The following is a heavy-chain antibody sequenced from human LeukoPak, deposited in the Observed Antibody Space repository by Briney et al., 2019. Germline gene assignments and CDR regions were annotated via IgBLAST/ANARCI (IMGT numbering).Heavy chain of an antibody. V-gene: IGHV3-64*01. D-gene: IGHD5-12*01. CDR1: GFTFSSYA. Sequence: PGGSLRLPCAASGFTFSSYAMHWVRQAPGKGLEYVSAISSNGGSTYYANSVKGRFTISRDNSKNTLYLQMGSLRAEDMAVYYCARVGGGYSGYVYWGQGTLVTVSS. J-gene: IGHJ4*02. CDR3: ARVGGGYSGYVY. CDR2: ISSNGGST.